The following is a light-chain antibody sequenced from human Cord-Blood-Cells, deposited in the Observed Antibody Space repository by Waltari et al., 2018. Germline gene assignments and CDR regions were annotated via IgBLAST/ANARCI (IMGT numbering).Light chain of an antibody. CDR2: WAS. J-gene: IGKJ4*01. Sequence: DIVMTQSPDSLAVSLGGRATINCKSSQSVFYSSNNKNCLAWNQQKPGQPPKLLIYWASTRESGVPDRFSGSGSGTDFTLTISSLQAEDVAVYYCQQYYSTPLTFGGGTKVEIK. V-gene: IGKV4-1*01. CDR1: QSVFYSSNNKNC. CDR3: QQYYSTPLT.